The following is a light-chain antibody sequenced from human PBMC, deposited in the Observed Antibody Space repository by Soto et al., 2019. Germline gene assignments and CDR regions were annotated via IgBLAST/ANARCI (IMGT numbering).Light chain of an antibody. CDR2: GAS. J-gene: IGKJ2*01. Sequence: EIVLTQSPGTLSLSPGERATLSCRASQSVSSSYLAWYQQKPGQAPRLLIYGASSSATGIPDRFSGSGSGTEFTLPISRLEPEDFAVYYCQQYGSSPYTFGQGTKLEIK. CDR1: QSVSSSY. CDR3: QQYGSSPYT. V-gene: IGKV3-20*01.